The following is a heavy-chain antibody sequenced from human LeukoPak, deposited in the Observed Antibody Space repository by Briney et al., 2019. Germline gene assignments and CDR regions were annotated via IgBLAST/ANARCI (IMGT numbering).Heavy chain of an antibody. CDR1: GGSISSGSYY. V-gene: IGHV4-61*02. J-gene: IGHJ4*02. Sequence: SETLSLTCTVSGGSISSGSYYWSWIRQPAGKGLEWIGRIYTSGSTNYNPSLKSRVTISVDTSKNQFSLKLSSVTAADTAVYYCARGVVVVPSLYYFDYWGQGTLVTVSS. D-gene: IGHD3-22*01. CDR2: IYTSGST. CDR3: ARGVVVVPSLYYFDY.